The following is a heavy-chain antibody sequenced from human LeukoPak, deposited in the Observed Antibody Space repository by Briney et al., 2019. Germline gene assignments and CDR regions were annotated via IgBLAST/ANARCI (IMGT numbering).Heavy chain of an antibody. CDR2: IYYSGST. CDR3: ATTSRYGDYVVGVDYYYCYGMDV. D-gene: IGHD4-17*01. CDR1: GGSISSYY. V-gene: IGHV4-59*01. Sequence: SETLSLTCTVSGGSISSYYWSWIRQPPGKGLEWIGYIYYSGSTNYNPSLKSRVTISVDTSKNQFSLKLSSVTAADTAVYYCATTSRYGDYVVGVDYYYCYGMDVWGQGTTVTVSS. J-gene: IGHJ6*02.